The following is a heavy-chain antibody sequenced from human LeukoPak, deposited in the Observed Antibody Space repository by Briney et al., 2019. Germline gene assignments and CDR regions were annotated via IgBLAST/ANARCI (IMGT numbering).Heavy chain of an antibody. CDR3: AREDSSTSCFDY. J-gene: IGHJ4*02. CDR1: GGSISSYY. V-gene: IGHV4-4*07. CDR2: IYTSGST. Sequence: SETLSLTCAVYGGSISSYYWSWIRQPAGKGLEWIGRIYTSGSTNYNPSLKSRVTMSVDTSKNQFSLKLSSVTAADTAVYYCAREDSSTSCFDYWGQGTLVTVSS. D-gene: IGHD2-2*01.